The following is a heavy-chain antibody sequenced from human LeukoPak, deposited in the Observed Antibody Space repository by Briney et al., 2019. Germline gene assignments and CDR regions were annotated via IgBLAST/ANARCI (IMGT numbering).Heavy chain of an antibody. Sequence: GRSLRLSCAASGFTFSSYSMNWVRQAPGKGLEWVSSISSSSSYIYYADSVKGRFTISRDNAKNSLYLQMNSLRAEDTAVYYCARDHPQYSSPFNYWGQGTLVTVSS. CDR1: GFTFSSYS. V-gene: IGHV3-21*01. CDR3: ARDHPQYSSPFNY. CDR2: ISSSSSYI. D-gene: IGHD6-6*01. J-gene: IGHJ4*02.